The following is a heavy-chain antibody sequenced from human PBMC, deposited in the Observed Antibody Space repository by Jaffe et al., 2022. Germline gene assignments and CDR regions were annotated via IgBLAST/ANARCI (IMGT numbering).Heavy chain of an antibody. CDR3: ARKTNAYYYGSGSYMAHYYYYMDV. CDR2: INHSGST. Sequence: QVQLQQWGAGLLKPSETLSLTCAVYGGSFSGYYWSWIRQPPGKGLEWIGEINHSGSTNYNPSLKSRVTISVDTSKNQFSLKLSSVTAADTAVYYCARKTNAYYYGSGSYMAHYYYYMDVWGKGTTVTVSS. V-gene: IGHV4-34*01. J-gene: IGHJ6*03. CDR1: GGSFSGYY. D-gene: IGHD3-10*01.